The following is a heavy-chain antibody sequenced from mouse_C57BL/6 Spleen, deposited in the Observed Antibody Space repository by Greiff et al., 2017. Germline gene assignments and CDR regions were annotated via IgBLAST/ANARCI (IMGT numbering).Heavy chain of an antibody. CDR2: IYPGSGST. CDR1: GYTFTSYW. CDR3: ARGEYYGSRGGFAY. Sequence: VQLQQPGAELVKPGASVKMSCKASGYTFTSYWITWVKQRPGQGLEWIGDIYPGSGSTNYNEKFKSKATLTVDTSSSTAYMQLSSLTSEDSAVYYGARGEYYGSRGGFAYWGQGTLVTVSA. D-gene: IGHD1-1*01. J-gene: IGHJ3*01. V-gene: IGHV1-55*01.